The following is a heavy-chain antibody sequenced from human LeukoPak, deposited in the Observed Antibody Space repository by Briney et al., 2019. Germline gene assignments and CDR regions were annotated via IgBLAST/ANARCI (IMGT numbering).Heavy chain of an antibody. V-gene: IGHV3-23*01. CDR1: GFTFSGYA. CDR3: ARAGANWFDP. J-gene: IGHJ5*02. Sequence: GGSLRLSCAASGFTFSGYAMSWVRQVPGKGLEWVSSISASGGDTYYADSVKGRFTIYRDNSRNTLYLQLHSLRAEDTAIYYCARAGANWFDPWGQGSLVTVSS. CDR2: ISASGGDT. D-gene: IGHD6-19*01.